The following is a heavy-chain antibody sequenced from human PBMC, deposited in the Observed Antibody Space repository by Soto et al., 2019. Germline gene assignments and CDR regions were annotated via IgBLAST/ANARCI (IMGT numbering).Heavy chain of an antibody. CDR1: GGSISSGDYY. J-gene: IGHJ5*02. CDR3: ARPRSYNWFDP. CDR2: IYYSGST. Sequence: SETLSLTCSVSGGSISSGDYYWSWIRQPPGKGLEWIGYIYYSGSTYYNPSLKSRVTISVDTSKNQFSLKLSSVTAADTAVYYCARPRSYNWFDPWGQGTLVTVSS. V-gene: IGHV4-30-4*01.